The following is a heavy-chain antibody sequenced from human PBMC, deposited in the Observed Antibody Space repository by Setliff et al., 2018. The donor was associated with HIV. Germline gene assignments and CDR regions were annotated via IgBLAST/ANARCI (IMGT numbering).Heavy chain of an antibody. CDR3: ARRVVAATLDY. CDR1: GGSIRSSIYY. D-gene: IGHD2-15*01. CDR2: IYYSGSA. J-gene: IGHJ4*02. Sequence: PSETLSLTCTVSGGSIRSSIYYWGWIRQPPGKGLEWIGSIYYSGSAYYNPSLKSRVTMSVDTSKNQFSLKLSSVTAADTAVYYCARRVVAATLDYWGQGTLVTVSS. V-gene: IGHV4-39*01.